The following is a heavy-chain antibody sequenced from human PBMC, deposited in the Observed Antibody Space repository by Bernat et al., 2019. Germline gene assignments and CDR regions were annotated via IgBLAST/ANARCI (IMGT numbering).Heavy chain of an antibody. J-gene: IGHJ4*02. Sequence: EVQLVESGGGLVQPGGSLRLSCAASGFTFSSYWMSWVRQAPGKGLEWVVNIKQDGSEKYYVDSVKGRFTISRDNAKNSLYLQMNSLRAEDTAVYYCARDRLVTGTTAGFDYWGQGTLVTVSS. V-gene: IGHV3-7*01. D-gene: IGHD6-19*01. CDR3: ARDRLVTGTTAGFDY. CDR2: IKQDGSEK. CDR1: GFTFSSYW.